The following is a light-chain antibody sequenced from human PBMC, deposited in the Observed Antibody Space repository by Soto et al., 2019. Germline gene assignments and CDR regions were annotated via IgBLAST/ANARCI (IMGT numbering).Light chain of an antibody. J-gene: IGKJ1*01. V-gene: IGKV3-15*01. Sequence: EIVMTHSPATVSVSPSDILPLSCRASRTVHSNAAWYQHIPGQAPRLLIYGASFRATGMPARFSGSGFGTEFTTTISSLQSEDFAVYYCQQYNNWPRTFGQGTKVDIK. CDR3: QQYNNWPRT. CDR1: RTVHSN. CDR2: GAS.